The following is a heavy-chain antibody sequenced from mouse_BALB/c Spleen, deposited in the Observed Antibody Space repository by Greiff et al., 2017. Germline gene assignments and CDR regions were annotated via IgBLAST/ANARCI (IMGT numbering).Heavy chain of an antibody. CDR1: GFNIKDYY. D-gene: IGHD2-10*02. J-gene: IGHJ3*01. Sequence: EVQLQQSGAELVRSGASVKLSCTASGFNIKDYYMHWVKQRPEQGLEWIGWIDPENGDTEYAPKFQGKATMTADTSSNTAYLQLSSLTSQDTAVYYSNVYGNSAWFANGGQGTLVTVSA. V-gene: IGHV14-4*02. CDR3: NVYGNSAWFAN. CDR2: IDPENGDT.